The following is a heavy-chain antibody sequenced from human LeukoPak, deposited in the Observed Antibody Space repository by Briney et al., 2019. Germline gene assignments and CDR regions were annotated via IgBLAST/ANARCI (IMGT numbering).Heavy chain of an antibody. V-gene: IGHV3-11*06. CDR3: AREEYSSSWSQNYYFDY. D-gene: IGHD6-13*01. CDR1: GFTFSDYY. CDR2: ISSSSSYT. J-gene: IGHJ4*02. Sequence: GGSLRLSCAASGFTFSDYYMSWIRQAPGKGLEWVSYISSSSSYTNYADSVKGRFTISRDNAKNTLYLQMNSLRAEDTAVYYCAREEYSSSWSQNYYFDYWGQGTLVTVSS.